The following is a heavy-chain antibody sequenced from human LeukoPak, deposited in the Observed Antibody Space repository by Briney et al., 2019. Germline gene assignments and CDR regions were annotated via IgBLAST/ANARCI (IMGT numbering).Heavy chain of an antibody. D-gene: IGHD6-13*01. CDR2: IYHSGST. CDR3: ARGLSAAGTRGNWFDP. J-gene: IGHJ5*02. V-gene: IGHV4-4*02. Sequence: SWVRQPPGKGLEWIGEIYHSGSTNYNPSLKSRVTISVDKSKNQFSLKLSSVTAADTAVYYCARGLSAAGTRGNWFDPWGQGTLVTVSS.